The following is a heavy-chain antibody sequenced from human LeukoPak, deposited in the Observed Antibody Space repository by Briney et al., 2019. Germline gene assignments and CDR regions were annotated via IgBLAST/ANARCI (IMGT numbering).Heavy chain of an antibody. Sequence: PGGSLRLSCAASGFTFSSYSMNWVRLAPGKGLEWVSSISSSSSYIYYADSVKGRFTISRDNAKNSPYLQMNSLRAEDTAVYYCARGVTAHPGHFDYWGQGTLVTVSS. CDR3: ARGVTAHPGHFDY. CDR1: GFTFSSYS. J-gene: IGHJ4*02. V-gene: IGHV3-21*01. D-gene: IGHD2-21*02. CDR2: ISSSSSYI.